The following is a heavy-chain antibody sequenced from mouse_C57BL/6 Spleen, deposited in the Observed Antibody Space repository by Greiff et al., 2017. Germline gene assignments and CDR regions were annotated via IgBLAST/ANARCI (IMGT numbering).Heavy chain of an antibody. V-gene: IGHV1-54*01. Sequence: QVQLQQSGAELVRPGTSVKVSCKASGYAFTNYLIEWVKQRPGQGLEWIGVINPGRGGTNYNEKFKGKATLTADKSSSTAYMQLSSLTSEDSAVYFCAREGDWPNDYWGQGTTLTVSS. CDR3: AREGDWPNDY. CDR1: GYAFTNYL. J-gene: IGHJ2*01. CDR2: INPGRGGT. D-gene: IGHD3-3*01.